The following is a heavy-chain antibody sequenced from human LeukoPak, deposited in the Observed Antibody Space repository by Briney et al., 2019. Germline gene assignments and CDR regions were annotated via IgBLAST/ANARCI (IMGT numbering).Heavy chain of an antibody. CDR2: IYYSGST. CDR1: GGSISSGDYY. Sequence: MTSETLSLTCTVSGGSISSGDYYWSWIRQPPGKGLEWIGYIYYSGSTYYNPSLKSRVTISVDTSKNRFSLKLSSVTAADTAVYYCASEYSSSSNWFDPWGQGTLVTVSS. D-gene: IGHD6-6*01. CDR3: ASEYSSSSNWFDP. J-gene: IGHJ5*02. V-gene: IGHV4-30-4*01.